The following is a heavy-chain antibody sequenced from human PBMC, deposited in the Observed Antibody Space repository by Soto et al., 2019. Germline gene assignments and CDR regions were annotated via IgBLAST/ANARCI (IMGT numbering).Heavy chain of an antibody. J-gene: IGHJ3*02. D-gene: IGHD4-17*01. CDR2: FSGSGGST. V-gene: IGHV3-23*01. CDR3: AKGRDYGYSNAFDI. CDR1: GFTFSRYA. Sequence: EVQLLESGGGLVQPGGSLRLSCAASGFTFSRYAMSWVRQAPGKGLEWVSAFSGSGGSTYYADSVKGRFTISRDNSKNTLYLQMNSLGAEDTAVYYCAKGRDYGYSNAFDIWGQGTMVTVSS.